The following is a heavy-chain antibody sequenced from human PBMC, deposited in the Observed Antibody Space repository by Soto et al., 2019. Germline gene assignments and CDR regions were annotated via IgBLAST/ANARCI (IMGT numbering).Heavy chain of an antibody. V-gene: IGHV1-69*13. CDR1: GGTFSSYA. D-gene: IGHD3-10*01. Sequence: SVKVSCKASGGTFSSYAISWVRQAPGQGLEWMGGIIPIFGTANYAQKFQGRVTITADESTSTAYMELSSLRSEDTAVYYCARDGSSGSYYQGYYYGMDVWGQGTKVTVSS. CDR3: ARDGSSGSYYQGYYYGMDV. J-gene: IGHJ6*02. CDR2: IIPIFGTA.